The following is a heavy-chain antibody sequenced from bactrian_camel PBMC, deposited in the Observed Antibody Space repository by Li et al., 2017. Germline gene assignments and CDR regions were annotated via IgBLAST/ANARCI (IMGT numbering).Heavy chain of an antibody. J-gene: IGHJ2*01. CDR3: VAARLCKTADDLDRFREV. CDR1: GDRYSTYC. CDR2: HYPGAGIT. V-gene: IGHV3S1*01. Sequence: HVQLVESGGGSVQAGGSLRLPCEAGGDRYSTYCMGWFRQAPGKEREGVAAHYPGAGITAYADSVKGRFSISRDNNEGTVFLQMNSLKAEDSAMYYCVAARLCKTADDLDRFREVGGQGTQVTVS. D-gene: IGHD1*01.